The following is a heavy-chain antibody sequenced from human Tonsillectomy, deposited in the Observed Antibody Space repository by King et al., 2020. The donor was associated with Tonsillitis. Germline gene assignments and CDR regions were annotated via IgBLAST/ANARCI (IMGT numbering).Heavy chain of an antibody. CDR1: GFTFSSYG. V-gene: IGHV3-30*18. Sequence: VQLVESGGGVVQPGRSLRLSCAASGFTFSSYGMHWVRQAPGKGLEWVAVISYDGSNKYYADSVKGRFTISRDNSKNTLYLQMNSLRAEDTAVYYCAKDVSLRFLEWLWASNGAFDIWGQGTMVTVSS. J-gene: IGHJ3*02. CDR3: AKDVSLRFLEWLWASNGAFDI. D-gene: IGHD3-3*01. CDR2: ISYDGSNK.